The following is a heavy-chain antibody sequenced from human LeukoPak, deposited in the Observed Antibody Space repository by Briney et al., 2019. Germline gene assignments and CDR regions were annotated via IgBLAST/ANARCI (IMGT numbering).Heavy chain of an antibody. CDR1: GGTFSSYA. J-gene: IGHJ5*02. CDR3: ARGGNSFEMYNWFDP. D-gene: IGHD1-7*01. V-gene: IGHV1-69*05. Sequence: ASVKASCKASGGTFSSYAISWVRQAPGQGLEWMGGIIPIFGTANYAQKFQGRVTITTDESTSTAYMELSSLRSEDTAVYYCARGGNSFEMYNWFDPWGQGTLVTVSS. CDR2: IIPIFGTA.